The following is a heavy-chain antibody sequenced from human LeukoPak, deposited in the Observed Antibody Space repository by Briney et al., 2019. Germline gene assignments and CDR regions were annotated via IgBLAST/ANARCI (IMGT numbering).Heavy chain of an antibody. CDR1: GFIFSIYA. CDR3: VNDLTGGSYYFAMDV. CDR2: ISGRGDST. V-gene: IGHV3-23*01. J-gene: IGHJ6*02. Sequence: PGGSLRLSCAACGFIFSIYAMTWVRQAPGKGLEWVSAISGRGDSTYYADSVKGRFTISRDNSKNTLYLQMNNLRAEDTAVYYCVNDLTGGSYYFAMDVWGPGTTVTVSS. D-gene: IGHD7-27*01.